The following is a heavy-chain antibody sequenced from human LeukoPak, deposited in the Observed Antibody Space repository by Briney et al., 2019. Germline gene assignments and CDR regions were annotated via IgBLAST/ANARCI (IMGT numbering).Heavy chain of an antibody. J-gene: IGHJ4*02. D-gene: IGHD6-19*01. CDR2: IIPIFGTT. CDR3: AREGNSLAVAGTSPTH. V-gene: IGHV1-69*13. CDR1: GGTFSSYA. Sequence: SVKVSCKASGGTFSSYAISWVRQAPGQGLEWMGGIIPIFGTTDYAQKFQGRVTITVDESTSTAYMELSSLRSEDTAVYYCAREGNSLAVAGTSPTHWGQGTLVTVSS.